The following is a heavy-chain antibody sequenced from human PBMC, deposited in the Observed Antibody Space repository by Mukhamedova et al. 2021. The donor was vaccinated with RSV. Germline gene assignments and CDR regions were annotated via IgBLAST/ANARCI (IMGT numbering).Heavy chain of an antibody. CDR2: IYYTGTT. J-gene: IGHJ4*02. Sequence: SSSYMWGWIRQPPGKGLEWIGNIYYTGTTDYNPSLESRVPMSVDPSKNQFSLRLPSLTAADTAVSYCARRHRFNYGLDYCVPG. CDR1: SSSYM. D-gene: IGHD4-17*01. CDR3: ARRHRFNYGLDY. V-gene: IGHV4-39*01.